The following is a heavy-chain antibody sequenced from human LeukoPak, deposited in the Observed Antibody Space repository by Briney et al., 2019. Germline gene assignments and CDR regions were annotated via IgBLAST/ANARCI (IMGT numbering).Heavy chain of an antibody. CDR2: IYDNGDT. J-gene: IGHJ4*02. Sequence: GGSLRLSCAASGFTVTSNYMTWVRQAPGKGLEWVSIIYDNGDTYYADSVKGRSTVTRDSSKNTVSLEMNSLRVDDTAVYYCVSHSDPLTGYSFDYWGQGTLVTVSS. CDR1: GFTVTSNY. CDR3: VSHSDPLTGYSFDY. D-gene: IGHD3-9*01. V-gene: IGHV3-53*01.